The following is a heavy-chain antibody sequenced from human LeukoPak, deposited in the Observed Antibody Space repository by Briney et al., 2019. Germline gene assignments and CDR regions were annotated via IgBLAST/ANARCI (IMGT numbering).Heavy chain of an antibody. CDR2: INPSGGST. CDR3: AKDEVFGYYDPFSSAFFDY. Sequence: ASVKVSCKASGYTFTSYYMHWVRQAPGQGLEWMGIINPSGGSTSYAQKFQGRVTMTRDTSTSTVYMELSSLRSEDTAVYYCAKDEVFGYYDPFSSAFFDYWGQGTLVTVSS. D-gene: IGHD3-22*01. J-gene: IGHJ4*02. CDR1: GYTFTSYY. V-gene: IGHV1-46*01.